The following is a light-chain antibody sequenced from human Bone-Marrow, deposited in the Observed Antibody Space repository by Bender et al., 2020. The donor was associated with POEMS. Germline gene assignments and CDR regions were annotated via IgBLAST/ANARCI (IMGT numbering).Light chain of an antibody. CDR2: AVT. V-gene: IGLV2-23*02. J-gene: IGLJ2*01. CDR3: YSHAGNRV. Sequence: QSALTQPASVSGSPGQSITISCTGTSNDIGGYEYVSWYQQYPGKAPKLVTFAVTKRPSGVSDRFSGSKSGNTASLTISGLQAEDEADYYCYSHAGNRVFGGGTKLTVL. CDR1: SNDIGGYEY.